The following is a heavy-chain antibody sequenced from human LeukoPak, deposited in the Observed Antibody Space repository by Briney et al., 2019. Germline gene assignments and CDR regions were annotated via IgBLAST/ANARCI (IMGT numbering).Heavy chain of an antibody. V-gene: IGHV3-30*18. J-gene: IGHJ4*02. CDR3: AKDESGDY. Sequence: GRSLRLSCAASGFTFSSYGMHWVRQAPGKGLEWVAVISYDGSNKYYADSVKGRFTISRDNSKNTLYLQMNSLRAEDTAVYYCAKDESGDYWGRGTLVTVSS. CDR2: ISYDGSNK. CDR1: GFTFSSYG. D-gene: IGHD6-25*01.